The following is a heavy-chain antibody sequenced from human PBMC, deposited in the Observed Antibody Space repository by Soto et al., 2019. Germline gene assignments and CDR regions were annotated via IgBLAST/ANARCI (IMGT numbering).Heavy chain of an antibody. J-gene: IGHJ2*01. D-gene: IGHD6-19*01. CDR1: GGTFSSYA. Sequence: QVQLVQSGAEVKKPGSSVKVSCKASGGTFSSYAISWVRQAPGQGLEWMGGIIPIFGTANYAQKFLGRVTITADESTSTAYMELSSLRSEDTAVYYCASPYSSGWYSWYFDLWGRGTLVTVSS. V-gene: IGHV1-69*01. CDR3: ASPYSSGWYSWYFDL. CDR2: IIPIFGTA.